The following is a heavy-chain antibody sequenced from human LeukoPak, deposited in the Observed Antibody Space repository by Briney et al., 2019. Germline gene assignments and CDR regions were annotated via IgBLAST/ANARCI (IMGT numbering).Heavy chain of an antibody. D-gene: IGHD4-17*01. J-gene: IGHJ4*02. CDR3: ARGYGDYDY. CDR1: GFIFSTYW. Sequence: GGSLRLSCTASGFIFSTYWMHWVRQAPGKGLVWVSRINSVGSSTNYADSVKGRFTISRDNSKNTLYLQMNSLRAEDTAVYYCARGYGDYDYWGQGTLVTVSS. CDR2: INSVGSST. V-gene: IGHV3-74*01.